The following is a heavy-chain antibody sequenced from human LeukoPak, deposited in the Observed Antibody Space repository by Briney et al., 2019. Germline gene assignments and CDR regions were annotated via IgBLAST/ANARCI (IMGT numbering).Heavy chain of an antibody. J-gene: IGHJ4*02. V-gene: IGHV3-23*01. Sequence: GGTLRLSCAASGFTFSSYGMSWVRQAPGKGLEWVSVISATGGTTYYADSVKGRLTISRDISKNTLYLQMNSLRAEDTAVYYCAKAYFDWLFPTRGFDYWGQGTLVTVSS. CDR2: ISATGGTT. D-gene: IGHD3-9*01. CDR3: AKAYFDWLFPTRGFDY. CDR1: GFTFSSYG.